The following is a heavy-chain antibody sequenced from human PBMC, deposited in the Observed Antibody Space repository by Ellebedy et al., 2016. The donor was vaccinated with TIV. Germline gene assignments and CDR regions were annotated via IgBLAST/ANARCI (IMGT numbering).Heavy chain of an antibody. CDR1: GFSFSSYA. CDR2: IDTTSTHI. V-gene: IGHV3-21*01. D-gene: IGHD1-26*01. J-gene: IGHJ4*02. CDR3: ARSGSYPTRYFDY. Sequence: PGGSLRLSCAASGFSFSSYAMCWVRQAPGKGLEWVSSIDTTSTHIYYADSVKGRFTISRDNAKNSLYLQMNSLRPEDTAVYYCARSGSYPTRYFDYWGQGALVTVSS.